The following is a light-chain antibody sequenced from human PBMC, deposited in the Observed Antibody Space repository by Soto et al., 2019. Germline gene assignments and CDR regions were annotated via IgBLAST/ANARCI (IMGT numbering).Light chain of an antibody. V-gene: IGKV4-1*01. Sequence: DIVMTQSPDSLAVSLGERATINCKSSQSVLYSSNNKNYLAWYQQKPGQPPKLLIYWASTRESGVPYRFSGSGSGTDFTLTISSLQAVDVAVYYCQQYYSTPRTFGQGTKVEIK. CDR2: WAS. J-gene: IGKJ1*01. CDR3: QQYYSTPRT. CDR1: QSVLYSSNNKNY.